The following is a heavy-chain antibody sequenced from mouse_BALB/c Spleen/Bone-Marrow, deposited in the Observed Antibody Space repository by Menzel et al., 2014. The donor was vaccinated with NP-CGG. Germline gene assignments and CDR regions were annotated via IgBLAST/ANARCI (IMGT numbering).Heavy chain of an antibody. J-gene: IGHJ3*01. Sequence: QVQLKESGADLARPGASVKLSCKASGYTFTSYWMEWVKQRPGQGLEWIGAIYPGDGDTRYTQKFKGKATLTADKSSSTAYMQLSSLASEDSAVYYCAKERGCSLLRSRQAWFVYWGQGTLVTVSA. CDR2: IYPGDGDT. V-gene: IGHV1-87*01. CDR3: AKERGCSLLRSRQAWFVY. D-gene: IGHD1-2*01. CDR1: GYTFTSYW.